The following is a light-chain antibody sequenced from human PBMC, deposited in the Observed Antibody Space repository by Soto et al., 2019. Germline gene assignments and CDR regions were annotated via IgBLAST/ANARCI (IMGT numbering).Light chain of an antibody. V-gene: IGKV3-15*01. Sequence: EIVMTQSPATLSVSPGERATLSCRASQSVSSNLAWYQQKPGQAPRLLIYGASTRATGIPARFSGSGSGTXXXXXXXXLXSEDFAVYYCQQYNNWITFGQGTRLEIK. CDR2: GAS. CDR1: QSVSSN. CDR3: QQYNNWIT. J-gene: IGKJ5*01.